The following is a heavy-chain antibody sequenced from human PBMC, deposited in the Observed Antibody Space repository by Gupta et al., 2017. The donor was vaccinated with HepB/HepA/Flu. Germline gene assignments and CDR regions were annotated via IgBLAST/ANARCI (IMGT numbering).Heavy chain of an antibody. V-gene: IGHV4-39*02. J-gene: IGHJ6*02. Sequence: QLHLPESGPGLVKPSETLSLTCTVSGGSISNTISYWGWIRQSPGRGLEWLGSIHYRGVTYDNPSLRSRLTISVDMSNNHFSLKLNSVTAADTAVDDCARENYSYNGRDVWGQGTTGTVSS. CDR3: ARENYSYNGRDV. CDR1: GGSISNTISY. CDR2: IHYRGVT.